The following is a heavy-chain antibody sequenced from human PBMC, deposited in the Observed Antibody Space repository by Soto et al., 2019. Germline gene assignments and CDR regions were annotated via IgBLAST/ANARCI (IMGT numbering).Heavy chain of an antibody. V-gene: IGHV4-30-2*01. CDR2: IYHSGST. J-gene: IGHJ6*02. CDR1: GGSISSGGYS. CDR3: ARNYGDYDESYYSMDV. Sequence: QLQLQESGSGLVKPSQTLSLTCAVSGGSISSGGYSWSWIRQPPGKGLEWIGYIYHSGSTYYNPSLKSRVTISVDRSKNQFSLKLSSVTAADTAVYYCARNYGDYDESYYSMDVWGQGTTVTVSS. D-gene: IGHD4-17*01.